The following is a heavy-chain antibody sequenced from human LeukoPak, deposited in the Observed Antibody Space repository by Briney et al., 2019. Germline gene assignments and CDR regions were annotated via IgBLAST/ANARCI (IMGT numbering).Heavy chain of an antibody. D-gene: IGHD5-18*01. CDR3: ARDAGYNYGYLSSHFDY. Sequence: ASVKASCKASGYTFTSYGISWVRQAPGQGLEWMGWIGAYNGNTNYAQKLQGRVTMTTDTSTSTAYMELRSLRSDDTAVYYCARDAGYNYGYLSSHFDYWGQGTLVTVSS. J-gene: IGHJ4*02. V-gene: IGHV1-18*01. CDR2: IGAYNGNT. CDR1: GYTFTSYG.